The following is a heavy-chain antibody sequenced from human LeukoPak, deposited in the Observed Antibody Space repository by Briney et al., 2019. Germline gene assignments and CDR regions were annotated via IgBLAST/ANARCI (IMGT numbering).Heavy chain of an antibody. CDR1: GFTFSSYS. J-gene: IGHJ5*02. V-gene: IGHV3-48*01. D-gene: IGHD2-21*01. CDR3: ASIPGWFDP. Sequence: GGSLRLSCAASGFTFSSYSMNWVRRAPGKGLEWVSYISSSSSTIYYADSVKGRFTISRDNAKNSLYLQTNSLRAEDTAVYYCASIPGWFDPWGQGTLVTVSS. CDR2: ISSSSSTI.